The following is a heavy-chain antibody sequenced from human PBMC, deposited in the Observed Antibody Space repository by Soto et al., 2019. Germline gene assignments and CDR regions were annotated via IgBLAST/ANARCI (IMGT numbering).Heavy chain of an antibody. CDR2: ISGSGGST. D-gene: IGHD2-15*01. V-gene: IGHV3-23*01. Sequence: EVQLLESGGGLVQPGGSLRLSCAASGFTFSSYAMSWVRQAPGKGLEWVSAISGSGGSTYYADSVKGRFTISRDNSKNTLYLQMNSQRAEDTAVYYCAKSRRVIVVGVAATPNAFDIWGQGTMVTVSS. CDR1: GFTFSSYA. J-gene: IGHJ3*02. CDR3: AKSRRVIVVGVAATPNAFDI.